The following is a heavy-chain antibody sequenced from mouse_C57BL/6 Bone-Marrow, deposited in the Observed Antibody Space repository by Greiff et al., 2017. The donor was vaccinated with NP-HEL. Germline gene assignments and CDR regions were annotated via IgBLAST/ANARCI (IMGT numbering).Heavy chain of an antibody. D-gene: IGHD2-2*01. CDR1: GYTFTSYT. Sequence: VQLQESGAELARPGASVKMSCKASGYTFTSYTMHWVKQRPGQGLEWIGYINPSSGYTKYNQKFKDKATLTADKSSSTAYMQLSSLTSEDSAVYYCVQYGYAWFAHWGQGTLVTVSA. CDR3: VQYGYAWFAH. J-gene: IGHJ3*01. CDR2: INPSSGYT. V-gene: IGHV1-4*01.